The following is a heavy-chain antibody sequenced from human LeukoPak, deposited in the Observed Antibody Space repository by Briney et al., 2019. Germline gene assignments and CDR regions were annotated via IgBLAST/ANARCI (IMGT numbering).Heavy chain of an antibody. V-gene: IGHV3-20*04. Sequence: GGSLRLSCAASAVTYYDCSMGGVGQAPGKGLEWVSGINWNGGSTGYADSVKGRFTISRDNAKNSLYLQMNSLRAEDTALYYCAISGLYGGYVSYWGQGTLVTVSS. CDR1: AVTYYDCS. J-gene: IGHJ4*02. CDR2: INWNGGST. CDR3: AISGLYGGYVSY. D-gene: IGHD5-12*01.